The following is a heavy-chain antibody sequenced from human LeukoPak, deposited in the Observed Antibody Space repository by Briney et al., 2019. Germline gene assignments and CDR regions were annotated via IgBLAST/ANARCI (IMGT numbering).Heavy chain of an antibody. CDR1: GYTFTSYA. CDR3: ARGQPLRFLEWLPVLFDY. Sequence: GASVKVSCKASGYTFTSYAMNWVRQAPGQGLERMGWINTNTGNPTYAQGFTGRFVFSLDTSVSTAYLQISSLKAEDTAVYYCARGQPLRFLEWLPVLFDYWGQGTLVTVSS. D-gene: IGHD3-3*01. CDR2: INTNTGNP. J-gene: IGHJ4*02. V-gene: IGHV7-4-1*02.